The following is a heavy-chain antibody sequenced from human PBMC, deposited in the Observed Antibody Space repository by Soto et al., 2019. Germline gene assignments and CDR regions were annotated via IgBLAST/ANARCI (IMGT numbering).Heavy chain of an antibody. CDR1: GFTFSDYY. Sequence: QVQLVESGGGLVKPGGSLRLSCAASGFTFSDYYMSWIRQAPGKGLEWVSYISSSSSYTNYADSVKGRFTISRDNAKSSLYLQMNSLRAEDTAVYYCARDSLPIVVVPAATGYYGMDVWGQGTTVTVSS. CDR2: ISSSSSYT. J-gene: IGHJ6*02. CDR3: ARDSLPIVVVPAATGYYGMDV. D-gene: IGHD2-2*01. V-gene: IGHV3-11*06.